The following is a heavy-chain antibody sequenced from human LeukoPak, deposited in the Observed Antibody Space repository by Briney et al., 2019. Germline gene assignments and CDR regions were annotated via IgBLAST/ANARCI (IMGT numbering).Heavy chain of an antibody. D-gene: IGHD6-6*01. CDR1: GGTFSSYA. J-gene: IGHJ6*03. CDR3: ASRTRIAARRVGAGYYYYMDV. V-gene: IGHV1-69*05. CDR2: IIPIFGTA. Sequence: PGASVKVSCKASGGTFSSYAISWVRQAPGQGLEWMGGIIPIFGTANYAQKFQGRVTITTDESTSTAYMELSSLRSEDTAVYYCASRTRIAARRVGAGYYYYMDVWGKGTTVTVSS.